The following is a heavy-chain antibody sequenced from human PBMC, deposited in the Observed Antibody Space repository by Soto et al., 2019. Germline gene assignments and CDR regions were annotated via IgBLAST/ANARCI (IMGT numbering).Heavy chain of an antibody. CDR1: GSSMTTYY. CDR2: IYNSGRGGT. D-gene: IGHD2-15*01. Sequence: SETLSLTCSVSGSSMTTYYWHWIRQAPGKGLEWIGFIYNSGRGGTGSNPSLSSRVTFSIETSKNQFSLKLDSVTAADTAVYYCARDVKWDSCSGGSCYRSETFDPWGQGTRVTVS. V-gene: IGHV4-59*01. CDR3: ARDVKWDSCSGGSCYRSETFDP. J-gene: IGHJ5*02.